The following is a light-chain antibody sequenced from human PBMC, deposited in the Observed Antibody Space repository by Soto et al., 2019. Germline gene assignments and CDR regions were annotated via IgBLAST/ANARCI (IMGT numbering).Light chain of an antibody. Sequence: DIQMTQSPSSLSATVGDRVTITCRASQSISSYLNWYQQKPGKAPKLLIYAASSLQSGVPSRFSGSGSGTDFTLTISSLKPEDFATYYCPQSYSTPRTFGQGTRLEI. CDR3: PQSYSTPRT. CDR2: AAS. CDR1: QSISSY. J-gene: IGKJ5*01. V-gene: IGKV1-39*01.